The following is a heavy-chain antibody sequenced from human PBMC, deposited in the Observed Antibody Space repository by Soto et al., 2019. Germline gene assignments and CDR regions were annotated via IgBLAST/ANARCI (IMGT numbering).Heavy chain of an antibody. CDR1: GFTFSAYT. CDR3: ARDEGGSYTPGGNGLDV. D-gene: IGHD1-26*01. CDR2: ISSTATDI. V-gene: IGHV3-21*01. Sequence: EVQLVESGGGLVKPGGSLRRSCAASGFTFSAYTMNWVRQTPGKGLEWVSSISSTATDISYADSVKGRFTISRDNAKKSLFLQMNSLRAEDTAVYYCARDEGGSYTPGGNGLDVWGQGITVTVSS. J-gene: IGHJ6*02.